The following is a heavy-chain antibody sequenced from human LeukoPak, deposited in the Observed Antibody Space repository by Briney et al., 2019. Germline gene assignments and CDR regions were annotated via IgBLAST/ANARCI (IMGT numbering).Heavy chain of an antibody. V-gene: IGHV1-69*13. CDR3: ARSGRLRGARRIRFDP. CDR1: GGTFSSYA. Sequence: SVKVSCKASGGTFSSYAISWVRQAPGQGLEWMGGIIPIFGTANYAQKFQGRVTITADESTSTAYMELSSLRSEDTAVYYCARSGRLRGARRIRFDPWGQGTLVTVSS. D-gene: IGHD1-26*01. J-gene: IGHJ5*02. CDR2: IIPIFGTA.